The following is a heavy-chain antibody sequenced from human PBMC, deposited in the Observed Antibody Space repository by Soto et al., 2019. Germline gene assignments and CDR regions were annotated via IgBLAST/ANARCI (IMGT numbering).Heavy chain of an antibody. CDR1: GDSFNDYY. CDR3: ARESGGATATLDYYYFYMDV. CDR2: INPNGGAT. D-gene: IGHD5-12*01. J-gene: IGHJ6*03. V-gene: IGHV1-2*02. Sequence: VQLAQSGAEVKKPGASVKVSCKTSGDSFNDYYIHWVRQPPGQGLEWMGWINPNGGATKYAQKFQGRVTVTRDTTIRTVYMELSSLRSDDTAVYYCARESGGATATLDYYYFYMDVWGKGTTVTVSS.